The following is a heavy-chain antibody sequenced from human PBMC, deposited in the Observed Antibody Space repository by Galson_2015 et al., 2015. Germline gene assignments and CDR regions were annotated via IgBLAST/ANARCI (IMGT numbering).Heavy chain of an antibody. V-gene: IGHV1-18*01. CDR3: AKLSTGYSSGWYVGY. D-gene: IGHD6-19*01. J-gene: IGHJ4*02. CDR1: GYTFTSYG. Sequence: SVKVSCKASGYTFTSYGISWVRQAPGQGLEWMGWISAYNGNTNYAQKLQGRVTMTTDTSTSTTYMELRSLRSDDTAVYYCAKLSTGYSSGWYVGYWGQGTLVTVSS. CDR2: ISAYNGNT.